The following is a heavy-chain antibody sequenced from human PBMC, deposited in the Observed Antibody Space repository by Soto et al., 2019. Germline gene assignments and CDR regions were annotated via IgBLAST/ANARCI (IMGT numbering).Heavy chain of an antibody. V-gene: IGHV4-61*01. CDR2: IYYSGST. D-gene: IGHD3-10*01. J-gene: IGHJ5*02. Sequence: QVQLQESGPGLVKPSETLSLTCTVSGGSVSSGSYYWSWIRQPPGKGLEWIGYIYYSGSTNYNPSLKSRVTISVDTSKNQCSLKLSSVTAADTAVYYCAREAVTMVRGYNWFDPWGQGTLVTVSS. CDR1: GGSVSSGSYY. CDR3: AREAVTMVRGYNWFDP.